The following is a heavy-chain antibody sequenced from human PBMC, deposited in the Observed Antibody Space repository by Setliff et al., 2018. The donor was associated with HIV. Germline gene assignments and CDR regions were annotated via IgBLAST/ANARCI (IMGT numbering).Heavy chain of an antibody. D-gene: IGHD6-19*01. CDR1: GGSISSHY. CDR2: IYYRGST. V-gene: IGHV4-59*11. Sequence: SETLSLTCTVSGGSISSHYWNWIRQPPGKGLEWIGYIYYRGSTNYNPSLKSRVTISVDTSKNQFSLKLSSVTAADTAVYYCAKLAVAGAHDAFDLWGQGTLVTVSS. J-gene: IGHJ3*01. CDR3: AKLAVAGAHDAFDL.